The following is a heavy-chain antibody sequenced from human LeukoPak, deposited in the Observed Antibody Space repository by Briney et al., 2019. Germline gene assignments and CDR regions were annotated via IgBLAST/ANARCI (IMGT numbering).Heavy chain of an antibody. V-gene: IGHV1-18*01. CDR1: GYTFTSYG. CDR3: ARDPPYYDILTGYYAAAAFDI. D-gene: IGHD3-9*01. J-gene: IGHJ3*02. Sequence: GASVKVSRKASGYTFTSYGISWVRQAPGQGLEWMGWISAYNGNTNYAQKLQGRATMTTDTSTSTAYMELRCLRSDDTAVYYCARDPPYYDILTGYYAAAAFDIWGQGTMVTVSS. CDR2: ISAYNGNT.